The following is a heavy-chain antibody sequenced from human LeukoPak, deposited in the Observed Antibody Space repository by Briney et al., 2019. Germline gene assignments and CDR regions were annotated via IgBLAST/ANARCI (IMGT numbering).Heavy chain of an antibody. V-gene: IGHV3-48*03. J-gene: IGHJ6*04. Sequence: PGGSLRLSCAASGFTFSSYEMNWVRQAPGKGLEWVSYISSSGSTIYYADSVKGRFTIPRDNAKNSLYLQMNSLRAEDTAVYYCAELRITMIGGVWGKGTTVTISS. D-gene: IGHD3-10*02. CDR3: AELRITMIGGV. CDR2: ISSSGSTI. CDR1: GFTFSSYE.